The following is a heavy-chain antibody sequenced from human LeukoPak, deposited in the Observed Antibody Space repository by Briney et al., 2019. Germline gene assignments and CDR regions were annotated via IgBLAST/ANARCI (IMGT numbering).Heavy chain of an antibody. CDR1: GFTFSSYA. V-gene: IGHV3-23*01. Sequence: GGSLRLSCAASGFTFSSYAMSWVRQAPGKGLEWVSVISGSGGSTYYADSEKGRFTISRDNSKNTLYLQMNSLGAEDTAVYYCAKVHIEMEVVVVVAATYFDYWGQGTLVTVSS. J-gene: IGHJ4*02. CDR3: AKVHIEMEVVVVVAATYFDY. CDR2: ISGSGGST. D-gene: IGHD2-15*01.